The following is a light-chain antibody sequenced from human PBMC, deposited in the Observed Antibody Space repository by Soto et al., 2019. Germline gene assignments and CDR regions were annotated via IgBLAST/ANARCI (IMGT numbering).Light chain of an antibody. CDR2: CAS. CDR1: QSVLYSSNNKNY. J-gene: IGKJ1*01. CDR3: QQYYSTPT. Sequence: DIVMTQSPDSLAVSLGERATINCKSSQSVLYSSNNKNYFSWYQQKPGQPPKLLIYCASTRESGVPDRFSGSGSGTDFTLTISSLQAEDVAVYYCQQYYSTPTFGQGTKVDIK. V-gene: IGKV4-1*01.